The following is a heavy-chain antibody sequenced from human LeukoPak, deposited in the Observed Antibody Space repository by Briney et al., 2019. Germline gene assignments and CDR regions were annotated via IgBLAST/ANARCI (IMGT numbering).Heavy chain of an antibody. D-gene: IGHD3-10*01. J-gene: IGHJ5*02. Sequence: KTSQTLSLTCTVSGGSTTSAGYYWHWIRQLPGKGLEWIGYIYYSGSTYYNPSLKSQVTISVDTSKNQFSLKLSSVTAADTAVYYCARDQGSGMRWFDPWGQGTLVTVSS. V-gene: IGHV4-31*01. CDR3: ARDQGSGMRWFDP. CDR2: IYYSGST. CDR1: GGSTTSAGYY.